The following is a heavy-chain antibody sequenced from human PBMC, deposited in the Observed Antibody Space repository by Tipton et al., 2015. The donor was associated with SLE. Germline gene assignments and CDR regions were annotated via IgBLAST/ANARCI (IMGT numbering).Heavy chain of an antibody. J-gene: IGHJ3*02. D-gene: IGHD2-15*01. CDR2: IYYSGST. Sequence: TLSLTCTVSGGSISSYYWSWIRQPPGKGLEWIGYIYYSGSTNYNPSLKSRVTISVDTSKNQFSLKLSSVTAADTAVYYCVRDTCSGGSCYDDPALDIWGQGTIVTVSS. V-gene: IGHV4-59*01. CDR3: VRDTCSGGSCYDDPALDI. CDR1: GGSISSYY.